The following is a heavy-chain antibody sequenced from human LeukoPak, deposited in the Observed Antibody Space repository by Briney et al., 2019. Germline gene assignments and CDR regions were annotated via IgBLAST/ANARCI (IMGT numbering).Heavy chain of an antibody. Sequence: SETLSLTCTVSGGSISSSSYYCGWIRQPPGKGLEWIGSIYYSGSTYYNPSLKSRVTISVDTSKNQFSLKLSSVTAADTAVYYCATAQLTTRIAAAGTSFDYWGQGTLVTVSS. D-gene: IGHD6-13*01. CDR2: IYYSGST. V-gene: IGHV4-39*01. CDR1: GGSISSSSYY. J-gene: IGHJ4*02. CDR3: ATAQLTTRIAAAGTSFDY.